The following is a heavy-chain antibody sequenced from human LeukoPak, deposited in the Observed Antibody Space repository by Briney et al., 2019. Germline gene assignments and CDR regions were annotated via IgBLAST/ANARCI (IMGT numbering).Heavy chain of an antibody. D-gene: IGHD6-6*01. V-gene: IGHV1-46*04. CDR2: INPRSGST. Sequence: ASVKVSCKASGYTFTTYYMHWVRQAPGQGLEWMGIINPRSGSTDYAHNLQGRVTMTRDTSTSTVHMELSSLRSEDTAVYYCARASLIATLPAPLDYWGQGTLVTVSS. J-gene: IGHJ4*02. CDR3: ARASLIATLPAPLDY. CDR1: GYTFTTYY.